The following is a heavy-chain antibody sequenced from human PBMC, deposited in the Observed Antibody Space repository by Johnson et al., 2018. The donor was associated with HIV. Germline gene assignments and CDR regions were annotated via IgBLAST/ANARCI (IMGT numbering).Heavy chain of an antibody. D-gene: IGHD1-26*01. CDR1: GFTFGDYY. J-gene: IGHJ3*02. V-gene: IGHV3-25*04. CDR3: TTELVGARGPNAFDI. CDR2: VNPKGGNT. Sequence: QLVESGGGLVKPGGSLRLSCAASGFTFGDYYMSWIRQAPGNGLELVGQVNPKGGNTYLIDSGKDRFNASRGNAKNTLQLQMNSLKTEDTAMCYCTTELVGARGPNAFDIWGQGTMVTVSS.